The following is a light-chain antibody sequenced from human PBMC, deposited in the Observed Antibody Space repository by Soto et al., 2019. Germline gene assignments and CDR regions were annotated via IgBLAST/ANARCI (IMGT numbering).Light chain of an antibody. J-gene: IGLJ1*01. V-gene: IGLV2-14*01. CDR1: INDVGGYNF. CDR3: SSYTGTNTRV. Sequence: QSALTQPASVSGSPGQSITISCTGTINDVGGYNFVSWYQQYPGKAPKLMIYEVTNRPSGVSNRFSGSKSGNTASLTISGLQAEDEADYYCSSYTGTNTRVFGTGTNVTVL. CDR2: EVT.